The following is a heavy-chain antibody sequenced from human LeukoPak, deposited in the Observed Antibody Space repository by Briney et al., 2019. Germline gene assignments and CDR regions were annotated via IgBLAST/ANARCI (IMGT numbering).Heavy chain of an antibody. CDR3: ARVAGRDGYNSVAFDI. V-gene: IGHV4-39*01. CDR1: GGSISSSSYY. J-gene: IGHJ3*02. D-gene: IGHD5-12*01. Sequence: PSETLSLTCTVSGGSISSSSYYWGWIRQPPGKGLEWIGSIYYSGSTYYNPSLKSRVTISVDTSKNQFSLKLSSVTAADTAVYYCARVAGRDGYNSVAFDIWGQGTMVTVSS. CDR2: IYYSGST.